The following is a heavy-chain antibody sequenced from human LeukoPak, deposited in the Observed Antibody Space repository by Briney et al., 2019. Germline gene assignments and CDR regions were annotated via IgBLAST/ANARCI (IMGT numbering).Heavy chain of an antibody. CDR3: ARDQGTTMTAIVGGYFDY. Sequence: PGRSLRLSCVASGYTFSHSGMHWVRQAPGKGREWVAIIWYEGSNEYYADSVKGRFTISRDNSRNTLFLQMNSLRAEDTAMYYCARDQGTTMTAIVGGYFDYGGQGTLVTVP. CDR1: GYTFSHSG. CDR2: IWYEGSNE. J-gene: IGHJ4*02. V-gene: IGHV3-33*01. D-gene: IGHD4-17*01.